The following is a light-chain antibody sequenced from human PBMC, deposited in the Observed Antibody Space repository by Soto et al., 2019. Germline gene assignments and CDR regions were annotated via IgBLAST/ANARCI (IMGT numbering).Light chain of an antibody. CDR2: RNN. Sequence: QSVLTQPPSASWTPGQRVTISCSGSSSNIGSKYVYWYQQLPGTAPKILMYRNNQRPSGVPDRFSGSKSGTSASLAISGLRSEDEADYYCAAWDAGVSGPAFGGGTKVTVL. CDR3: AAWDAGVSGPA. V-gene: IGLV1-47*01. J-gene: IGLJ2*01. CDR1: SSNIGSKY.